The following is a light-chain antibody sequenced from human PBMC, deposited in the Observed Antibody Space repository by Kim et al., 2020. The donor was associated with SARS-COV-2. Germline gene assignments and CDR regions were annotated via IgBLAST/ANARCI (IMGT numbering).Light chain of an antibody. CDR3: QQTYSTSIS. Sequence: PSVGDRVTITCRATESISSHLNWYQQKPGKAPELLIYGASTLQGGVPSRFTGRGSGTDFTLTITSLQPEDFATYFCQQTYSTSISFGPGTRLEIK. CDR1: ESISSH. V-gene: IGKV1-39*01. J-gene: IGKJ5*01. CDR2: GAS.